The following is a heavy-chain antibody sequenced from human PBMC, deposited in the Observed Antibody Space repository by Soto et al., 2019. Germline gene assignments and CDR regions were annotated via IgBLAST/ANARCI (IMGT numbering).Heavy chain of an antibody. V-gene: IGHV4-30-4*01. CDR2: IYYSGST. J-gene: IGHJ4*02. D-gene: IGHD5-12*01. Sequence: SETLSLTCTVSGGSISSGDYYWSWIRQPPGKGLEWIGYIYYSGSTNYNPTLKSRVTISVDTSKNQFSLKLSSVTAADTAVYYCARVDIVATRTTGFDYWGQGTLVTVSS. CDR3: ARVDIVATRTTGFDY. CDR1: GGSISSGDYY.